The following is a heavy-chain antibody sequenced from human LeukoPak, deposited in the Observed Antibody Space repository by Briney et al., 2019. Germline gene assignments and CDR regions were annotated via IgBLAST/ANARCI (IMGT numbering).Heavy chain of an antibody. V-gene: IGHV4-39*01. Sequence: SETLSLTCTVSGASISSSPSFWGWIRQPPGKGLEWIGSIYYSGTTYYNPSLKSRVTISIDTSKNQFSLKLSSVTAADTAVYYCASTQWLVRGNFDYWGQGTLVTVSS. CDR3: ASTQWLVRGNFDY. J-gene: IGHJ4*02. CDR1: GASISSSPSF. CDR2: IYYSGTT. D-gene: IGHD6-19*01.